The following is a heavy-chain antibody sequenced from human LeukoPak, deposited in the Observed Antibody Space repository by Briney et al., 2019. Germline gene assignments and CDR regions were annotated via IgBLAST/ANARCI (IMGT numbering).Heavy chain of an antibody. CDR3: ARAFVGAAINDY. J-gene: IGHJ4*02. V-gene: IGHV4-4*07. CDR1: GGSISYYY. CDR2: IYTSGRT. Sequence: PSETLSLTCTVSGGSISYYYWNWIRQPAGKGLEWIGRIYTSGRTYYNPSLKSRVTMSVDTSKNQFSLKLSSVTAADTAVYYCARAFVGAAINDYWGQGTLVTVSS. D-gene: IGHD1-26*01.